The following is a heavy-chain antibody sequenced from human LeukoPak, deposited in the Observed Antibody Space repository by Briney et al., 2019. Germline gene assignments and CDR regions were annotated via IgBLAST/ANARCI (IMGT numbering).Heavy chain of an antibody. CDR3: ARAGPELVLGH. V-gene: IGHV4-4*02. Sequence: SETLSLTCAVSGASITSSHWWSWARQPPGKGLEWIGEIYHSGSTNYNPSLKSRVTISVDKSKNQFSLKLSSVTAADTAVYYCARAGPELVLGHWGQGTLVTVSS. CDR2: IYHSGST. D-gene: IGHD6-13*01. CDR1: GASITSSHW. J-gene: IGHJ1*01.